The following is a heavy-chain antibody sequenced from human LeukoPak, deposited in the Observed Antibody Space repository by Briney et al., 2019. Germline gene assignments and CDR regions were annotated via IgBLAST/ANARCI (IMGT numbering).Heavy chain of an antibody. Sequence: PSETLSLTCAVYGGSFSGYYWSWIRQPPGKGLEWIGEINHSGSTNYNPSLKSRVTISVDTSKNQFSLKLSSVTAADTAVYYCARAQDYGGDSGTSHWFDPWGQGTLVTVSS. J-gene: IGHJ5*02. CDR2: INHSGST. CDR3: ARAQDYGGDSGTSHWFDP. D-gene: IGHD4-23*01. V-gene: IGHV4-34*01. CDR1: GGSFSGYY.